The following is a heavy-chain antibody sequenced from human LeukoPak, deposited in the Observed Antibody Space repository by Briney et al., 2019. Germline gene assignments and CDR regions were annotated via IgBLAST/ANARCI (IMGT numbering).Heavy chain of an antibody. D-gene: IGHD3-22*01. CDR2: IIPILGTA. CDR3: VRGHYDSSGYYQGNAFDI. Sequence: ASVKVSCKASGGTFSSYAISWVRQAPGQGLEWMGGIIPILGTANYAQKFQGRVTITADKSTSTAYMELSSLRSEDTAVYYCVRGHYDSSGYYQGNAFDIWGQGTMVTVSS. V-gene: IGHV1-69*10. J-gene: IGHJ3*02. CDR1: GGTFSSYA.